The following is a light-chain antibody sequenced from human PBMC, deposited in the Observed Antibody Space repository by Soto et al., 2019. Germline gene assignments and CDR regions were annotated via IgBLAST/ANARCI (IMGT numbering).Light chain of an antibody. J-gene: IGKJ4*01. CDR1: QSVSSSY. CDR2: GAS. CDR3: QPYNNWPLT. V-gene: IGKV3D-7*01. Sequence: PGERVTLSCRASQSVSSSYLTWYQQKPGQAPRLLIYGASTRATSIPARFSGSGSGTDFTLPISSLQPEDFAIYYCQPYNNWPLTFGGGTKVDIK.